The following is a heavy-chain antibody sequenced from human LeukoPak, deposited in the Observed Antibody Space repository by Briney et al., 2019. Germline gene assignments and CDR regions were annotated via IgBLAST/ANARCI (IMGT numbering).Heavy chain of an antibody. V-gene: IGHV3-30*04. CDR1: GFTFSSSA. J-gene: IGHJ4*02. Sequence: GRSLRLSCAASGFTFSSSAMHWVRQVPGKGLEWVAVISYDGSNKYYADSVKGRFTISRDNSKNTLYLQMNSLRAEDTAVYYCTNSYSDSSGYHYFDYWGQGTLVTVSS. CDR2: ISYDGSNK. D-gene: IGHD3-22*01. CDR3: TNSYSDSSGYHYFDY.